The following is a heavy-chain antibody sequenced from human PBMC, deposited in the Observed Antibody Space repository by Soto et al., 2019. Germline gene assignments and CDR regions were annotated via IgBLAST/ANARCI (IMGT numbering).Heavy chain of an antibody. Sequence: GESLKISCEASGYMFPIYHISWVRQMPGKGLEWVVKIDPSDSRTMYRPASRARITISVDKSINTASLERGRLKPSDTAMYYCARHDSNGDFDXWGQGTQVTVSX. CDR1: GYMFPIYH. V-gene: IGHV5-10-1*01. CDR3: ARHDSNGDFDX. J-gene: IGHJ4*02. D-gene: IGHD2-8*01. CDR2: IDPSDSRT.